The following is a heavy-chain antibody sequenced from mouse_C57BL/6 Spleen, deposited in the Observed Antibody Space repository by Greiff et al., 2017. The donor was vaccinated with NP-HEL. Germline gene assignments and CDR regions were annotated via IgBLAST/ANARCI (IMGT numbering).Heavy chain of an antibody. CDR3: ARGGLGLRNFDY. V-gene: IGHV1-59*01. CDR2: IDPSDSYT. J-gene: IGHJ2*01. D-gene: IGHD4-1*01. CDR1: GYTFTSYW. Sequence: QVQLQQPGAELVRPGTSVKLSCKASGYTFTSYWMHWVKQRPGQGLEWIGVIDPSDSYTNYNQKFKGKATLTVDTSASTAYMQLSSLTSEDSAVYYCARGGLGLRNFDYWGQGTTLTVSS.